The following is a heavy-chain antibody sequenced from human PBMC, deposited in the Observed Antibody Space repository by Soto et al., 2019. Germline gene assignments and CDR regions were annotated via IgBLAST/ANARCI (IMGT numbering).Heavy chain of an antibody. Sequence: QVQLVQSGAEVKKPGSSVKVSCKASGGTFSSYAISWVRQAPGQGLEWMGGIIPIFGTANYAQKFQGRVTINADESTSTAYMELSSLRSEDTAVYYCAGGADRYIYYYYGMDVWGQGTTVTVSS. CDR1: GGTFSSYA. CDR2: IIPIFGTA. D-gene: IGHD3-16*01. V-gene: IGHV1-69*01. CDR3: AGGADRYIYYYYGMDV. J-gene: IGHJ6*02.